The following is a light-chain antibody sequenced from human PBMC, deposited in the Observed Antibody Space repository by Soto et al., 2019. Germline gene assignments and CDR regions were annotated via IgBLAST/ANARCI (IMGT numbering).Light chain of an antibody. CDR3: QQYGSSPIT. Sequence: EMVLTQSPDTLSLSPGERATLSCRASQTVSSSFLAWYQQRPGRAPRLLIYGGSSRATGIPVRFSGSGSGTDFTLTITPLEPEDFAVYFCQQYGSSPITFGQGTRLEIK. V-gene: IGKV3-20*01. CDR2: GGS. J-gene: IGKJ5*01. CDR1: QTVSSSF.